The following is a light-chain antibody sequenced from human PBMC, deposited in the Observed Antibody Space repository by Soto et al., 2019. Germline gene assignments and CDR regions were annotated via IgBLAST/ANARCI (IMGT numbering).Light chain of an antibody. CDR2: DAS. J-gene: IGKJ1*01. Sequence: DIQMTQSPSTLSASVVDGVTVSLRASQSISSWLAWYQQKPGKAPKLLIYDASSLESGVPSRFSGSGSGTEFTLTISSLQPDDFATYYCQQYNSYSPTFGQGTKVDIK. CDR3: QQYNSYSPT. CDR1: QSISSW. V-gene: IGKV1-5*01.